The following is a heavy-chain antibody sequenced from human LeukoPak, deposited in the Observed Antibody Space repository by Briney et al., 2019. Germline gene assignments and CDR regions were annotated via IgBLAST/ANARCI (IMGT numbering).Heavy chain of an antibody. CDR3: ARDRGTSGAFDI. CDR1: GFTFSNAW. D-gene: IGHD3-10*01. J-gene: IGHJ3*02. V-gene: IGHV3-21*01. CDR2: ISSSSSYI. Sequence: GGSLRLSCAASGFTFSNAWMSWVRQAPGKGLEWVSSISSSSSYIYYADSVKGRFTISRDNAKNSLYLQMNSLRAEDTAVYYCARDRGTSGAFDIWGQGTMVTVSS.